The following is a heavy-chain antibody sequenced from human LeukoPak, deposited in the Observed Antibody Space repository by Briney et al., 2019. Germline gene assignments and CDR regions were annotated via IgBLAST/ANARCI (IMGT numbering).Heavy chain of an antibody. D-gene: IGHD3-10*01. Sequence: GGSLRLSCAASGFTVSSNYMSWVRQAPGKGLEWVSVIYSGGSTYYADSVKGRFTISRDNSRNTLYLQLSSLRAEDTAVYYCANTMVRGSYNMGVWGQGTTVTVSS. V-gene: IGHV3-53*01. CDR2: IYSGGST. CDR1: GFTVSSNY. CDR3: ANTMVRGSYNMGV. J-gene: IGHJ6*02.